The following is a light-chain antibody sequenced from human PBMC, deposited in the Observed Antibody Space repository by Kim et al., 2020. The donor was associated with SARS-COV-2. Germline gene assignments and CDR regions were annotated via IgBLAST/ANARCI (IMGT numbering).Light chain of an antibody. J-gene: IGKJ2*01. CDR1: ESVWSDY. CDR3: QQYGNAPPT. Sequence: EIVLTQSPGTLSLSPGEGATLSCRASESVWSDYFAWYQQRPGQAPRLLIHAASTRATGIPDRFSGSGSGTEFTLTIGRLEPEDVAVYYCQQYGNAPPTFGQGTKLEI. CDR2: AAS. V-gene: IGKV3-20*01.